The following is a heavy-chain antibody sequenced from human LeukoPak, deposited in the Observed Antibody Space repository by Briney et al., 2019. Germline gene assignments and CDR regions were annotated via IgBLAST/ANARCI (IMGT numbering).Heavy chain of an antibody. J-gene: IGHJ3*02. CDR2: IYHSGSS. V-gene: IGHV4-4*07. CDR3: ARLASPGSSTGNAFDI. CDR1: GGSISSYY. Sequence: PSETLSLTCTVSGGSISSYYWSWIREPAGKGLEWMGSIYHSGSSYYNPSLKSRVTISADTSKTQFSLQLSSVTAADTAVYYCARLASPGSSTGNAFDIWGQGTMVTVSS. D-gene: IGHD2-2*01.